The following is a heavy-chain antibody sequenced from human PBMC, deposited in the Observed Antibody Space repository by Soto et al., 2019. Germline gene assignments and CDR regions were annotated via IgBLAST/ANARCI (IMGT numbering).Heavy chain of an antibody. Sequence: EVQLLESGGGLVQPGGSLRLSCAVSGFTFRSSPMRWVRRAPGKGLEWVSGINGGDDSKHYAESVRGRFTITRDNSKNTLLLQKTSLRPEDTAIYYCTKVSHWGIISPTHDHWGKGTLVTVSS. CDR1: GFTFRSSP. D-gene: IGHD3-16*01. CDR2: INGGDDSK. V-gene: IGHV3-23*01. CDR3: TKVSHWGIISPTHDH. J-gene: IGHJ4*02.